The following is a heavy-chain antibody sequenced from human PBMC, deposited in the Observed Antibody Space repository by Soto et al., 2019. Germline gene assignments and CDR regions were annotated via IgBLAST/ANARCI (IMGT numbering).Heavy chain of an antibody. V-gene: IGHV1-8*01. CDR3: ARGGNLVGAKDLER. CDR2: MNPNSGNT. D-gene: IGHD1-26*01. CDR1: GYTFTSYD. J-gene: IGHJ4*02. Sequence: QVQLVQSGAEVKKPGASVKVSCKASGYTFTSYDINWVRQATGQGLEWMGWMNPNSGNTGYAQKFQGRVTMTRNTSISTAYMELSSLRSEDAALYYCARGGNLVGAKDLERWGQGTLVTVSS.